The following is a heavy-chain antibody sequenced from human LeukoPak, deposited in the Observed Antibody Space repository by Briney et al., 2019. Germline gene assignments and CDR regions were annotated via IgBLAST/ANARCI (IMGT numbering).Heavy chain of an antibody. D-gene: IGHD4/OR15-4a*01. Sequence: GGSLRLSCAASGFTFSTYALSWVRQAPGKGLEWVSAIRGGSTWYADSVEGRFTISRDDSKNTLFLLMNGLRAEDTAVYYCAKAHGASAFDYWGQGTLVTVSS. CDR2: IRGGST. J-gene: IGHJ4*02. CDR3: AKAHGASAFDY. V-gene: IGHV3-23*01. CDR1: GFTFSTYA.